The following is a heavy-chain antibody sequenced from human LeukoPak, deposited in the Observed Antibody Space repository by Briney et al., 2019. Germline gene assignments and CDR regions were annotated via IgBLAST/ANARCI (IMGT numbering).Heavy chain of an antibody. CDR2: INPNSGGT. J-gene: IGHJ4*02. CDR1: GYTFTGYY. V-gene: IGHV1-2*02. CDR3: ARARKEDTAMAY. D-gene: IGHD5-18*01. Sequence: ASVKVSCKASGYTFTGYYMHWVRQAPGQGLEWMGWINPNSGGTNYAQKFQGRVTMTRDTSISTAYMELSRLRSDDTAVYYCARARKEDTAMAYWGQGTLVTVSS.